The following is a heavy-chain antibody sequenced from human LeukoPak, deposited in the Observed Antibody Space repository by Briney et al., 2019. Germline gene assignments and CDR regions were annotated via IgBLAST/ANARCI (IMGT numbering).Heavy chain of an antibody. V-gene: IGHV3-30*18. J-gene: IGHJ6*02. Sequence: GGSLRLSCTASGFTFSSYSMNWVRQGPGKGLEWVAIISNDGTEKYYADSVKGRLTISRDNSKNTLYLQMNSLRAEDTAVYYCAKDLYCSGGSCYPPLWYYGLDVWGQGTTVTVSS. CDR1: GFTFSSYS. CDR3: AKDLYCSGGSCYPPLWYYGLDV. CDR2: ISNDGTEK. D-gene: IGHD2-15*01.